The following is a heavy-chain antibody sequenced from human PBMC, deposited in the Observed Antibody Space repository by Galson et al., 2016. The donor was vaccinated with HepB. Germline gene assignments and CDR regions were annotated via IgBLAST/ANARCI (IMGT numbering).Heavy chain of an antibody. J-gene: IGHJ3*02. V-gene: IGHV1-2*02. CDR2: INPDTSGT. D-gene: IGHD4/OR15-4a*01. Sequence: SVKVSCKASGFRFTGYFMHWVRQAPGQGLEWMGWINPDTSGTDYAQNFQGRFTITRDTSLSTLYMELSSLKSDDTAVYFCARACSNANCFYDAFDIWGQGTMVTVSS. CDR3: ARACSNANCFYDAFDI. CDR1: GFRFTGYF.